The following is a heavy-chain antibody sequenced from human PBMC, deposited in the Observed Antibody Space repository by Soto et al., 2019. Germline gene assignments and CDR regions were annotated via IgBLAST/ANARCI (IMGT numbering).Heavy chain of an antibody. CDR3: ARGYDWFDP. Sequence: QVQLHGSGPGLVKPSETLSLTCTVSGDSITSSYWTWIRQPPGKGLEWIGYIYYSGSTNSNPSLKTRVTMTVDTSKNQFSLKVSSVTAADTAVYYCARGYDWFDPWGQGTLVTVSS. V-gene: IGHV4-59*01. D-gene: IGHD5-18*01. J-gene: IGHJ5*02. CDR2: IYYSGST. CDR1: GDSITSSY.